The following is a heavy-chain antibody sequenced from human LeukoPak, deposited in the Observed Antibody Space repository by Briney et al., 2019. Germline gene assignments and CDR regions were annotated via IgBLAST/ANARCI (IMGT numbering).Heavy chain of an antibody. J-gene: IGHJ4*02. CDR3: ARDKGERDFSYGPHWYFDY. CDR1: GYIFTNYY. Sequence: ASVKVSCKASGYIFTNYYMHWVRQAPGQGLESMGIINPSGGNTRYAQKFQGRVTMTRDTSTSTVYMDLSSLRSEDTAVYYCARDKGERDFSYGPHWYFDYWGQGTLVTVSS. D-gene: IGHD5-18*01. V-gene: IGHV1-46*01. CDR2: INPSGGNT.